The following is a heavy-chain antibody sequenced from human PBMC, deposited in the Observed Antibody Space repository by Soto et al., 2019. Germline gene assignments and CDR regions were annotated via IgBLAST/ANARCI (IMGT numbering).Heavy chain of an antibody. V-gene: IGHV3-30-3*01. J-gene: IGHJ4*02. Sequence: GGSLRLSCAASGFTFSSYAMHWVRQAPGKGLEWVAVISYDGSNKYYANSVKGRFTISRDNSKNTLYLQMNSLRAEDTAVYYCAGDMTTVVIGYFDYWGQGTLVTVSS. CDR2: ISYDGSNK. CDR3: AGDMTTVVIGYFDY. D-gene: IGHD4-17*01. CDR1: GFTFSSYA.